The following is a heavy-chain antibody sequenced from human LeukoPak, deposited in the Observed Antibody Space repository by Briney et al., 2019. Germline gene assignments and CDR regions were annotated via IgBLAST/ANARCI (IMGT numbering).Heavy chain of an antibody. V-gene: IGHV1-8*01. D-gene: IGHD3-3*01. CDR1: GYTFTSYD. CDR2: MNPNSGNT. CDR3: ARGGDFWGNENWFDP. Sequence: ASVKVSCKASGYTFTSYDINWVRQATGQGLEWMGWMNPNSGNTGYAQKFQGRVTMTRNTSISTAYMELSSLRSEDTAVYYCARGGDFWGNENWFDPWGQGTLVTVSS. J-gene: IGHJ5*02.